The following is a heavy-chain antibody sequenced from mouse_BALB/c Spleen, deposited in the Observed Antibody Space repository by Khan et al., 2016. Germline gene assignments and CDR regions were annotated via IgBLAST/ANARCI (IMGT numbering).Heavy chain of an antibody. V-gene: IGHV3-2*02. CDR2: ISYSGST. Sequence: EVQLQESGPGLVKPSQSLSLTCTVTGYSITSDYAWNWIRQFPGKKLEWMGYISYSGSTSYNPSLKSRLSCNRATSKNQFFLQLNSVSTEDTATYYVATTTVVATRYFDVWGAGTTVTVAS. J-gene: IGHJ1*01. CDR1: GYSITSDYA. D-gene: IGHD1-1*01. CDR3: ATTTVVATRYFDV.